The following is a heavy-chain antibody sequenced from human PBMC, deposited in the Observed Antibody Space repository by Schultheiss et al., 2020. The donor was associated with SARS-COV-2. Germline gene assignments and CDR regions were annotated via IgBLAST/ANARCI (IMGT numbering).Heavy chain of an antibody. CDR3: ARNRGASYGSGSYYKRYQYYGMDV. D-gene: IGHD3-10*01. CDR2: IYYSGST. V-gene: IGHV4-34*01. CDR1: GGSFSGYY. J-gene: IGHJ6*02. Sequence: SETLSLTCAVYGGSFSGYYWSWIRQPPGKGLEWIGSIYYSGSTYYNPSLKSRVTISVDTSKNQFSLKLSSVTAADTAVYYCARNRGASYGSGSYYKRYQYYGMDVWGQGTTVTVSS.